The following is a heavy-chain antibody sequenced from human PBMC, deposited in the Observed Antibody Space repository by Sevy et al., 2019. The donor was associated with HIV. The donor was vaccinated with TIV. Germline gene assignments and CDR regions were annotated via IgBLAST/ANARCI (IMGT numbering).Heavy chain of an antibody. CDR1: GFTFSSYA. J-gene: IGHJ4*02. CDR3: ARDTPFDY. CDR2: ISYDGSNK. V-gene: IGHV3-30-3*01. Sequence: GGSLRLSCAASGFTFSSYAMHWVRQAPGKGLEWVVVISYDGSNKYYADSVKGRFTISRDNSKNTLYLQMNSLRAEDTAVYYCARDTPFDYWGQGTLVTVSS.